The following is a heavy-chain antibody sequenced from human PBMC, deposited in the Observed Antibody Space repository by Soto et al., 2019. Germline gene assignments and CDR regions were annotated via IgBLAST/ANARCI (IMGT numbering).Heavy chain of an antibody. CDR1: GFTFSGSA. D-gene: IGHD1-26*01. CDR3: TRHSGGSYNY. V-gene: IGHV3-73*01. Sequence: PGGSLRLSCAASGFTFSGSAMHCVRQASGKGLEWVGRIRSKANSYATAYAASVKGRFTISRDDSKNTAYLQMNSLKTEDTAVYYCTRHSGGSYNYWGQGTLVTVSS. J-gene: IGHJ4*02. CDR2: IRSKANSYAT.